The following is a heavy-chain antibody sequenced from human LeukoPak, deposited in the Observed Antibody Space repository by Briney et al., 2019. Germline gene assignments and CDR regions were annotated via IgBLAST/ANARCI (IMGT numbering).Heavy chain of an antibody. CDR3: ARVRGPPPYSSGWIGRVYAFDI. D-gene: IGHD6-19*01. CDR2: ISSNGGST. Sequence: GGSLRLSCAASGFTFSSYAMHWVRQAPGKGLEYVSAISSNGGSTYYANSVKGRFTISRDNSKNTLYLQMGSLRAEDMAVYYCARVRGPPPYSSGWIGRVYAFDIWGQGTMVTVSS. V-gene: IGHV3-64*01. J-gene: IGHJ3*02. CDR1: GFTFSSYA.